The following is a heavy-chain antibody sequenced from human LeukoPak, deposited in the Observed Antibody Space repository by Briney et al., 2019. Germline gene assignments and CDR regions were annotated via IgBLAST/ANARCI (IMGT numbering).Heavy chain of an antibody. J-gene: IGHJ4*02. CDR3: AKDITIYAGDSSGYTPTFDY. D-gene: IGHD3-22*01. CDR2: ISWDGGST. Sequence: GGSLRLSCAASGFTFDDYAMHWVRQAPGEGLEWVSLISWDGGSTYYADSVKGRFTISRDNSKNSLYLQMNSLRTEDTALYYCAKDITIYAGDSSGYTPTFDYWGQGTLVTVSS. CDR1: GFTFDDYA. V-gene: IGHV3-43D*03.